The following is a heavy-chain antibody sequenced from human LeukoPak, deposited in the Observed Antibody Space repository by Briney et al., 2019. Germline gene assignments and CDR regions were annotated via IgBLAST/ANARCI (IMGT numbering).Heavy chain of an antibody. V-gene: IGHV4-59*08. D-gene: IGHD6-13*01. Sequence: PSETLSLTCTVSGGSISSYYWSWIRQPPGKGLEWIGYIYYSGSTNYNLSLKSRVTISVDTSKNQFSLKLSSVTAADTAVYYCARHVYSSSCSDYWGQGTLVTVSS. J-gene: IGHJ4*02. CDR3: ARHVYSSSCSDY. CDR1: GGSISSYY. CDR2: IYYSGST.